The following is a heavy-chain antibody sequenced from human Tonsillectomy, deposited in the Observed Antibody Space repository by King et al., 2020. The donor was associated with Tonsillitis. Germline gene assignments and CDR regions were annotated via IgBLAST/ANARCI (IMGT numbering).Heavy chain of an antibody. J-gene: IGHJ5*02. V-gene: IGHV4-61*02. Sequence: QLQLQESGPGLVKPSQTLSLTCTVSGDSISSGRYYWSWIRQPAGKELEWIGRIYTSGSTNYNPSLKSRVNRSVDTSENQFSLQLSSVTAADTAVYYCARYTYYYGSGSYYPASWGQGTLVTVSS. CDR2: IYTSGST. CDR1: GDSISSGRYY. CDR3: ARYTYYYGSGSYYPAS. D-gene: IGHD3-10*01.